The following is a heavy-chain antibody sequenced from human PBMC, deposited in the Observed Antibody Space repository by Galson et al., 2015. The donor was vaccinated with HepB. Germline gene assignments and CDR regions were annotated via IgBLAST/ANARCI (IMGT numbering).Heavy chain of an antibody. V-gene: IGHV3-23*01. J-gene: IGHJ4*02. CDR1: GFTFSSYA. D-gene: IGHD3-10*01. Sequence: SLRLSCAASGFTFSSYAMSWVRQAPGKGLEWVSAISGSGGSTYYADSVKGRFTISRDNSKNTLYLQMNSLRAEDTAVYYCAKDGFIWFGGLLGGDFDYWGQGTLVTVSS. CDR2: ISGSGGST. CDR3: AKDGFIWFGGLLGGDFDY.